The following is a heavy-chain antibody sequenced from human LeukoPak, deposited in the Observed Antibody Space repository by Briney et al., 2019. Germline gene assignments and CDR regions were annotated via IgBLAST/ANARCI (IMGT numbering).Heavy chain of an antibody. Sequence: GGSLRLSCAASGFTFRSSVMSWVHQAPGRGLEWVSSVGGSDDTANYAASVTGRFTISRDNSKTSVYLQMSNLGAEDTAIYYCAKKSFSTGAFDIWGQGTMVTVSS. V-gene: IGHV3-23*01. CDR2: VGGSDDTA. CDR3: AKKSFSTGAFDI. CDR1: GFTFRSSV. J-gene: IGHJ3*02. D-gene: IGHD3-3*02.